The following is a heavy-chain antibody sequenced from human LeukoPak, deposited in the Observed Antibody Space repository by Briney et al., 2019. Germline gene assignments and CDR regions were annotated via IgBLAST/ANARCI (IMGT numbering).Heavy chain of an antibody. CDR2: IKQDGSEK. V-gene: IGHV3-7*03. CDR3: AKPPRTYCSSTSCLYFDY. D-gene: IGHD2-2*01. CDR1: GFTFSSYW. J-gene: IGHJ4*02. Sequence: GGSLRLSCAASGFTFSSYWMSWVRQAPGKGLEWVANIKQDGSEKYYVDSVKGRFTISRDNSKNTLYLQMNSLRAEDTAVYYCAKPPRTYCSSTSCLYFDYWGQGTLVTVSS.